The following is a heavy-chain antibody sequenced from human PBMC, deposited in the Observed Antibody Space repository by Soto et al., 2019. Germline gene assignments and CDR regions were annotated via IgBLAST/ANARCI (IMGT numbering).Heavy chain of an antibody. CDR3: ARDRGRYCTNGVCFYYYGMDV. CDR1: GFTFGSYA. J-gene: IGHJ6*02. V-gene: IGHV3-30-3*01. CDR2: ISYDGSNK. D-gene: IGHD2-8*01. Sequence: GGSLRLSCKASGFTFGSYAMHWVRQAPGKGLEWVAVISYDGSNKYYADSVKGRFTISRDNSKNTLYLQMNSLRAEDTAVYYGARDRGRYCTNGVCFYYYGMDVWGQGTTVPASS.